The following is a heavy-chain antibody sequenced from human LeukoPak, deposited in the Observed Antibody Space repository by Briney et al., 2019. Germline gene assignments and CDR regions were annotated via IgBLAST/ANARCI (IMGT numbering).Heavy chain of an antibody. D-gene: IGHD3-22*01. Sequence: ASETLSLTCTVSGGSISRSAYYWGWIRQSPGKGLEWIGSIHYSGSSYHNPSLKSRVTISVDTSKNQFSLKLSSVTAADTAVYYCARDRGDYSKGYFDYWGQGTLVTVSS. CDR2: IHYSGSS. CDR3: ARDRGDYSKGYFDY. CDR1: GGSISRSAYY. V-gene: IGHV4-39*07. J-gene: IGHJ4*02.